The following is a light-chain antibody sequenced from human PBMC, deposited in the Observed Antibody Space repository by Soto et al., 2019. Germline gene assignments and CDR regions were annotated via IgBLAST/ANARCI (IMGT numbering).Light chain of an antibody. CDR2: NTN. V-gene: IGLV1-44*01. CDR3: AAWDDSLNGLV. CDR1: SSNIGSKP. Sequence: QALVTQPPSASGTPGQRVTISCSGSSSNIGSKPVNWYQQLPGAAPKLLIHNTNQRPSGVPDRFSGSKSGTSASLAISGLQSDDEAHYYCAAWDDSLNGLVFGGGTKLTVL. J-gene: IGLJ2*01.